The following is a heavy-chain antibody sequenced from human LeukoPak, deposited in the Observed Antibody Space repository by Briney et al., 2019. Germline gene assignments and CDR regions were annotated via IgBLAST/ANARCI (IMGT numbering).Heavy chain of an antibody. V-gene: IGHV4-4*02. D-gene: IGHD6-13*01. J-gene: IGHJ6*03. CDR3: ARGRGYSSFMDYYYYYYMDV. CDR1: GGSISSSNW. CDR2: IYHSGST. Sequence: SGTLSLTCAVSGGSISSSNWWSWVRQPPGKGLEWIGEIYHSGSTNYNPSLKSRVTISVDTSKNQFSLKLSSVTAADTAVYYCARGRGYSSFMDYYYYYYMDVWGKGTTVTVSS.